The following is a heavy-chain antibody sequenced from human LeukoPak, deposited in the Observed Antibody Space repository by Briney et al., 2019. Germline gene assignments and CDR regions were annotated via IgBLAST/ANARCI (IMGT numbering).Heavy chain of an antibody. CDR2: IHDSGST. CDR3: ARLARGNRYGPYDY. D-gene: IGHD5-18*01. CDR1: GGSFSGYY. J-gene: IGHJ4*02. V-gene: IGHV4-59*08. Sequence: PCETQGLTCAVYGGSFSGYYWSWIRQPPGEGLEWIGYIHDSGSTDCNPYLRSRVTVSVDTSKNQFSLKLSSVTAADTAVYYCARLARGNRYGPYDYWGQGTLVTVSS.